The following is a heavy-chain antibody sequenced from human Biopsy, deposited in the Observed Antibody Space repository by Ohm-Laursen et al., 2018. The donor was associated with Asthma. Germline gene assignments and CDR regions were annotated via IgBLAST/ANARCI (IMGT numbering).Heavy chain of an antibody. J-gene: IGHJ4*02. CDR1: GYILTDLS. Sequence: GSSVKVSCKISGYILTDLSMHWVRQAPGQGLEWMGGHDHEEGGTANARRFQGRVTMTEDTSTDTAYMELSSLSSDDTAVYYCASDFPKDYVRYNFQFWGQGTLVTVSS. CDR2: HDHEEGGT. V-gene: IGHV1-24*01. D-gene: IGHD4-17*01. CDR3: ASDFPKDYVRYNFQF.